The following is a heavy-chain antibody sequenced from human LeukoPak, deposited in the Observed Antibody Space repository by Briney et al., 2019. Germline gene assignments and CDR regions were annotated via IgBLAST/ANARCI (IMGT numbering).Heavy chain of an antibody. V-gene: IGHV4-39*01. D-gene: IGHD6-13*01. J-gene: IGHJ4*02. Sequence: SETLSLTCSVSGGSISSSSYYWGWIRQPPGKGLEWIGSIYYSGRAYYNPSLKSRVTISVDTSKNQFSLKLSSVTAADTAVYYRARHRAVAAGADFDYWGQGTLVTVSS. CDR3: ARHRAVAAGADFDY. CDR2: IYYSGRA. CDR1: GGSISSSSYY.